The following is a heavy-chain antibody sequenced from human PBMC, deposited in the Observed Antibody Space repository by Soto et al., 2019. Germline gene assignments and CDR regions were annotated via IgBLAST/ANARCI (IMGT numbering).Heavy chain of an antibody. CDR3: ARASTTVTTLDY. J-gene: IGHJ4*02. CDR2: IYHSGST. Sequence: PSETLSLTCAVSGGSISSGGYSWSWIRQPPGKGLEWIGYIYHSGSTYYNPSLKSRVTISVDRSKNQFSLKLSSVTAADTAVYYCARASTTVTTLDYWGQGTLVAVSS. V-gene: IGHV4-30-2*01. CDR1: GGSISSGGYS. D-gene: IGHD4-17*01.